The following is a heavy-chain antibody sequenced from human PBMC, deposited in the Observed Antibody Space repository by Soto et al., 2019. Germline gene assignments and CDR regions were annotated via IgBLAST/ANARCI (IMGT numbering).Heavy chain of an antibody. V-gene: IGHV3-49*03. Sequence: PGGSLRLSCTASGFTFGDYAMSWFRQAPGKGLEWVGFIRSKAYGGTTEYAASVKGRFTISRDDSKSIAYLQMNSLKTEDTAVYYCTRDRGSSWYTFYYYGMDVWGQGTTVTV. D-gene: IGHD6-13*01. CDR1: GFTFGDYA. J-gene: IGHJ6*02. CDR2: IRSKAYGGTT. CDR3: TRDRGSSWYTFYYYGMDV.